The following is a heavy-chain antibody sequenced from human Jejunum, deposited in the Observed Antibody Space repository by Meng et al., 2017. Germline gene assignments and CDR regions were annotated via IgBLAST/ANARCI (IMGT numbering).Heavy chain of an antibody. J-gene: IGHJ4*02. Sequence: QVQLQQSGPGLVKPSQTLSLTCATSGDNVPRSNTAWNWIRQSPSRGLEWLGRTYYTSKWNNDYAVSVRSRITINPDTSKNQFSLHLDSVTPEDTAVYYCASWRYDHWGQGTLVTVSS. CDR3: ASWRYDH. V-gene: IGHV6-1*01. CDR2: TYYTSKWNN. CDR1: GDNVPRSNTA. D-gene: IGHD1-1*01.